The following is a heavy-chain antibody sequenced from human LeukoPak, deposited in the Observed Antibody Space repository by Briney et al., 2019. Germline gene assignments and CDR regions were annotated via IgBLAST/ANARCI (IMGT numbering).Heavy chain of an antibody. CDR1: GFTFSDYS. CDR3: ARTSSF. Sequence: GGSLRLSYAASGFTFSDYSMNWVRQAPGKGLEWVSYISTTGSPIYYADSVKGRFTISRDNAENSLYLQMNSLRAEDTAVYYCARTSSFWGQGTLVTVSS. J-gene: IGHJ4*02. CDR2: ISTTGSPI. D-gene: IGHD1-26*01. V-gene: IGHV3-48*04.